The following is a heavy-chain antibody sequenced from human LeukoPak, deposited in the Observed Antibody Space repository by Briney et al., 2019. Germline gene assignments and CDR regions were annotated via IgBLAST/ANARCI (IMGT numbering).Heavy chain of an antibody. V-gene: IGHV3-53*01. J-gene: IGHJ3*02. CDR3: ARDREGTTVTIGAFDI. Sequence: GGSLRLSCAASGFTVSSNYMSWVRQAPGKGLEWVSVIYGGGSTYYADSVKGRFTISRDNSKNTLYLQMNSLRAEDTAVYYCARDREGTTVTIGAFDIWGQGTMVTVSS. CDR2: IYGGGST. D-gene: IGHD4-11*01. CDR1: GFTVSSNY.